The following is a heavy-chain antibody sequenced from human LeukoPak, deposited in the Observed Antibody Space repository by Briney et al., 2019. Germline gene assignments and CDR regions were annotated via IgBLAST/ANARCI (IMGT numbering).Heavy chain of an antibody. V-gene: IGHV1-8*01. J-gene: IGHJ4*02. Sequence: ASVKVSCKASGYTFTAYDINWVRQATGQGLEWMGWMNPNSGNTGYAQKFQGRVTMTRNTSTSTAYMELSSLRSEDTAVYYCARGQYCTSFTCPHYFDYWGQGTLVTVSP. CDR1: GYTFTAYD. D-gene: IGHD2-8*01. CDR2: MNPNSGNT. CDR3: ARGQYCTSFTCPHYFDY.